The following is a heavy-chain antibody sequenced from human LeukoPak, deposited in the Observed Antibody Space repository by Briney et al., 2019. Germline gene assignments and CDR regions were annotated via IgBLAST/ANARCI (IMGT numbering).Heavy chain of an antibody. CDR3: ARDQAPYSSGWRRKD. V-gene: IGHV3-11*04. J-gene: IGHJ4*02. Sequence: PGGSLRLSRAASGFTFTHYYMTWIRQAPGKGLEWVSYISSSGSTIYYADSVKGRFTISRDNAKNSLYLQMNSLRAKDTAVYYYARDQAPYSSGWRRKDCGQGTLVTVSS. D-gene: IGHD6-19*01. CDR1: GFTFTHYY. CDR2: ISSSGSTI.